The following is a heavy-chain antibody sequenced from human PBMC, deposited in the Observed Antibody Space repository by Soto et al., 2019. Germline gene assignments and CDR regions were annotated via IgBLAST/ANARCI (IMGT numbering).Heavy chain of an antibody. CDR3: VRFSGIPV. V-gene: IGHV1-3*04. J-gene: IGHJ4*02. CDR2: INTGNGKT. D-gene: IGHD1-1*01. CDR1: GYTFTYYA. Sequence: QVQLVRSGPEVKKPGASVKVSCKTSGYTFTYYALHWVRQAPGQGLEWMGWINTGNGKTKYSQNFQGRLTITRDTSATTLYMELSSLRSEDTTVYYCVRFSGIPVWGQGTLVTVSS.